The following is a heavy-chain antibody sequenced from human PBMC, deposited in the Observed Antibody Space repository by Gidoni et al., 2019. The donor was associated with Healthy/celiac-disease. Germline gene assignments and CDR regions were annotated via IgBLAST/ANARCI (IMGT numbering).Heavy chain of an antibody. Sequence: LQLQQWGAGMFKPSETLSLTCAVYGGSFSGYYWSWIRQPPGKGLEWIGEINHSGSTNYNPSLKSRVTISVDTSKNQFSLKLSSVTAADTAVYYCAREGDYYGMDVWGQGTTVTVSS. CDR1: GGSFSGYY. CDR3: AREGDYYGMDV. V-gene: IGHV4-34*01. CDR2: INHSGST. D-gene: IGHD1-26*01. J-gene: IGHJ6*02.